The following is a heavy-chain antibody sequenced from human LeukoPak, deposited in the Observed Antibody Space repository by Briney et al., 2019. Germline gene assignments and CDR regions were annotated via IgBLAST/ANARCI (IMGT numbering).Heavy chain of an antibody. CDR2: ISYDGSNK. V-gene: IGHV3-30-3*01. CDR3: ARNPIKGNWFDP. J-gene: IGHJ5*02. CDR1: GFTFSSYA. Sequence: GRSLRLSCAASGFTFSSYAMHWVRQAPGKGLEWVAVISYDGSNKYYADSVKGRFTISGDNSKNTLYLQMNSLRAEDTAVYYCARNPIKGNWFDPWGQGTLVTVSS.